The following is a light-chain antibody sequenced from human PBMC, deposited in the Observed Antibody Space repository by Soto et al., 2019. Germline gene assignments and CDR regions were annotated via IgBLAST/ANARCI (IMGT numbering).Light chain of an antibody. CDR1: QSVSSN. J-gene: IGKJ3*01. CDR2: GAS. Sequence: EIVMTQSPATLSVSPGERATLSCRASQSVSSNLAWYQQKPGQAPRLLIYGASTRATGIPARFSGSGSGTEFTLTISSLQSEDFAVYYCQQRTNWLFTFGPGTKVDI. V-gene: IGKV3-15*01. CDR3: QQRTNWLFT.